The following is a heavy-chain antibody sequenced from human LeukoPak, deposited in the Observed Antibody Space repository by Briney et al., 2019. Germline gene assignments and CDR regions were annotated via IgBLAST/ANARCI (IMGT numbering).Heavy chain of an antibody. J-gene: IGHJ4*02. CDR1: GFTFSSYG. CDR3: ARARMVAFDY. Sequence: GGSLRLSCAASGFTFSSYGMNSVRQAPGKGLEWVSYIRSSGSTIYYADSVKGRFTISRDNAKNSLYLQMNSLRAEDTAVYYCARARMVAFDYWGQGTLVTVSS. CDR2: IRSSGSTI. D-gene: IGHD3-10*01. V-gene: IGHV3-48*03.